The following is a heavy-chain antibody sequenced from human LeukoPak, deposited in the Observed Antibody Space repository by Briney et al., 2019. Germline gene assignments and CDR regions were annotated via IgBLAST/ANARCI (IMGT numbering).Heavy chain of an antibody. Sequence: SVKVSCKASGGTFSSYAISWVRQAPGQGLEWMGGIIPIFGTANYAQKFQGRVTITTDESTSTAYMELSSLRSEDTAVYYCASTATTGDAFDIWGQGTMVTVSS. CDR2: IIPIFGTA. V-gene: IGHV1-69*05. D-gene: IGHD4-17*01. CDR3: ASTATTGDAFDI. CDR1: GGTFSSYA. J-gene: IGHJ3*02.